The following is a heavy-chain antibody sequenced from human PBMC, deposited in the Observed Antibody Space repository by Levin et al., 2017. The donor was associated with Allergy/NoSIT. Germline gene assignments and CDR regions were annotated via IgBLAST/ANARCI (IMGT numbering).Heavy chain of an antibody. CDR3: AKGALWFGESDY. CDR1: GDSISSYY. J-gene: IGHJ4*02. Sequence: PSETLSLTCTVSGDSISSYYWSWIRQPPGKGLEWIGYIYYSGSTNYNPSLKSRVTISLDTSKNQFSLKLISVTSAATAVYFCAKGALWFGESDYWGQGTRVTVSS. CDR2: IYYSGST. V-gene: IGHV4-59*01. D-gene: IGHD3-10*01.